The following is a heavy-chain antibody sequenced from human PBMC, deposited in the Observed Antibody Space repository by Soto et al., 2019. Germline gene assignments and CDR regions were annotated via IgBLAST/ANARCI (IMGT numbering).Heavy chain of an antibody. CDR1: GFTLDTYG. CDR3: ARDWGACTLGECYSHGFDL. D-gene: IGHD2-21*01. V-gene: IGHV3-33*01. CDR2: SWHDGRHL. J-gene: IGHJ3*01. Sequence: QEQLVESGGGMVQPGGSLRLSCAVSGFTLDTYGMHWVRQAAGQGLEWVAVSWHDGRHLDYADSVRGRFIVFRDDSKNTLFLEMNGLRGDDTAVYYCARDWGACTLGECYSHGFDLWGQGTLVTVSS.